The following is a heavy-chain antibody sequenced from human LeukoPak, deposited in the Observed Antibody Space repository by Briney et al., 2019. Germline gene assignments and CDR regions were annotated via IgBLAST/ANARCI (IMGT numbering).Heavy chain of an antibody. V-gene: IGHV3-48*03. J-gene: IGHJ4*02. CDR2: ISSSGSTI. CDR1: GFTFSSYE. D-gene: IGHD2-2*01. CDR3: ARGAWGIVVVPAAEPLDY. Sequence: GGSLRLSCAASGFTFSSYEMNWVRQAPGKGLEWVSYISSSGSTIYYADSVKGRFTISRDNAKNSLYLQMNSLRAEDTAVYYCARGAWGIVVVPAAEPLDYWGQGTLVTVSS.